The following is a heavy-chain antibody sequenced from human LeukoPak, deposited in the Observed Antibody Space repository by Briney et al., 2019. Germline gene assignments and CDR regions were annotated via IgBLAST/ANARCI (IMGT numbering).Heavy chain of an antibody. J-gene: IGHJ5*01. CDR3: ARCNSFGPRWFDWFDS. V-gene: IGHV3-7*01. CDR2: INQDESEK. Sequence: PGGSLRLSCAASGFTLSSHWMSWVRQAPGKGLEWVANINQDESEKYYVDSVKGRFTISRDNAKNSLYLQMNSLRGEDTAIYFCARCNSFGPRWFDWFDSWGQGTLVAVSS. D-gene: IGHD3/OR15-3a*01. CDR1: GFTLSSHW.